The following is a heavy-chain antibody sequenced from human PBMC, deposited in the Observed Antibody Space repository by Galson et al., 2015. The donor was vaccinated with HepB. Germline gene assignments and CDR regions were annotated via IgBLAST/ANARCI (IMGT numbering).Heavy chain of an antibody. D-gene: IGHD6-19*01. Sequence: SETLSLTCTVSGGSISSYYWSWIRQPPGKGLEWIGYIYYSGSTNYNPSLKSRVTISVDTSKNQFSLKLSSVTAADTAVYYCARGSSGWYSVLYYFDYWGQGTLVTVSS. CDR3: ARGSSGWYSVLYYFDY. CDR1: GGSISSYY. J-gene: IGHJ4*02. CDR2: IYYSGST. V-gene: IGHV4-59*01.